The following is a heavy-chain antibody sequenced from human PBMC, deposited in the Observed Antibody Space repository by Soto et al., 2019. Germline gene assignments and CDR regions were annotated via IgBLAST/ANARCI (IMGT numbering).Heavy chain of an antibody. Sequence: SETLSLTCAVSGGSISSGGYSWNWTRQPPGKGLEWIGYIYHSGSTYYNPSLKSRVTISVDRSKNQFSLKLSSVTAADTAVYYCARGEVYGDYHYWGQGTLVTVSS. V-gene: IGHV4-30-2*01. J-gene: IGHJ4*02. D-gene: IGHD4-17*01. CDR1: GGSISSGGYS. CDR2: IYHSGST. CDR3: ARGEVYGDYHY.